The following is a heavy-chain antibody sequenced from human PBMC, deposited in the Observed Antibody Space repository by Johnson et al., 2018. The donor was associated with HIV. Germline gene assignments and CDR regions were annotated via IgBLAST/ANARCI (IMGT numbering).Heavy chain of an antibody. Sequence: QVQLVESGGGVVQPGRSLILSCAVSGFTLTNYGIHWVRQAPDKGLEWVALISYDGSNTYYADSVRGRFTLSRDISKNTVYLQMNSLRAGDTAVYYCARGHGSDAFDIWGQGTMVTVSS. J-gene: IGHJ3*02. CDR3: ARGHGSDAFDI. V-gene: IGHV3-30*03. CDR2: ISYDGSNT. CDR1: GFTLTNYG. D-gene: IGHD2-2*03.